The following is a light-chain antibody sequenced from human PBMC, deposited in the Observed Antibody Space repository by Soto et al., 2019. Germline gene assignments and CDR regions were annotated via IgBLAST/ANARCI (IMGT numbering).Light chain of an antibody. J-gene: IGKJ5*01. Sequence: ENGMKQSPAPPSVAPGERGTLPFRASQSVGRKVVWYQQKPGQAPRLLIYDTSTRATGVPVRFSGSGSGAEFTLTISSLQSEDFAVYYCQQYNHWSSLTFGQGTRLEIK. V-gene: IGKV3-15*01. CDR1: QSVGRK. CDR3: QQYNHWSSLT. CDR2: DTS.